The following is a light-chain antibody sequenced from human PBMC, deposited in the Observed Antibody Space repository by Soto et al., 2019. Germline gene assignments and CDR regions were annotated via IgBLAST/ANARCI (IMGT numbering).Light chain of an antibody. CDR3: QHYDNLPPLT. Sequence: DIQMTQSPSSLSASVGDRVTITCQASQDINNFLNWYQQKPGSAPKLLIYDASNLETGVPSRFSVSGSGTDFIFSISSLQPEDISTYYCQHYDNLPPLTFCGGTQVEI. CDR2: DAS. CDR1: QDINNF. V-gene: IGKV1-33*01. J-gene: IGKJ4*01.